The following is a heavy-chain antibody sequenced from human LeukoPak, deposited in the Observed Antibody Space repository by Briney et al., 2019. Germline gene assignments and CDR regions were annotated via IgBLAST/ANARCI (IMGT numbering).Heavy chain of an antibody. CDR3: ARLAPVAHSGDYLGYFDY. Sequence: SETLSLTCTVSGGSITNYYWTWTRQSPGKGLEWFGYVYYTGSVNYNPSLKSRVTILVDTSKNQFSLNLISVTAADTSVYYCARLAPVAHSGDYLGYFDYWGQGILVTVSS. J-gene: IGHJ4*02. CDR2: VYYTGSV. CDR1: GGSITNYY. D-gene: IGHD4-17*01. V-gene: IGHV4-59*08.